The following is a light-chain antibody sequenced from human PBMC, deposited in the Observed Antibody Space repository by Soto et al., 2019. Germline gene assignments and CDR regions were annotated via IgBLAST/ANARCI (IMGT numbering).Light chain of an antibody. J-gene: IGKJ1*01. V-gene: IGKV3-15*01. Sequence: EIVMTQSPATLSVSPGERATLSCRASQSVSSNLAWYQQKPGQAPRLLIYGASTRATGIPARFSGSGSGTEFTLTISRLEPEDFAVYYCQQYDSSPRTFGQGTKVDI. CDR1: QSVSSN. CDR3: QQYDSSPRT. CDR2: GAS.